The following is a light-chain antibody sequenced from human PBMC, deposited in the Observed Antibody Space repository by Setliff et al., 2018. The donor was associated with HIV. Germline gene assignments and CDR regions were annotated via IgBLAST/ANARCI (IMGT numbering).Light chain of an antibody. J-gene: IGLJ2*01. V-gene: IGLV2-14*03. CDR3: CSFTTTSALV. CDR1: TSDIGAFKY. CDR2: DVS. Sequence: QSVLTQPASMSGSLGQSITISCTGTTSDIGAFKYVSWYQQHSGKAPKLIIYDVSDRPSRVSNRFSGSKSGKVASLTISGLQGEDEANYFCCSFTTTSALVFGGGTKVTVL.